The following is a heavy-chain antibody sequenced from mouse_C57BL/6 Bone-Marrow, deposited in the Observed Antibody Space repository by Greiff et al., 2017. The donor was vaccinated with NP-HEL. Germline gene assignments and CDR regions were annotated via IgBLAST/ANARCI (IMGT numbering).Heavy chain of an antibody. D-gene: IGHD2-4*01. CDR3: ASDYGDGAWFAY. J-gene: IGHJ3*01. Sequence: QVQLQQSGPELVKPGASVKISCKASGYAFSSSWMNWVKQRPGKGLEWIGRIYPGDGDTNYNGKFKGKATLTADKSSSTAYMQLSSLTSEDSAVYFGASDYGDGAWFAYWGQGTLVTVSA. CDR1: GYAFSSSW. V-gene: IGHV1-82*01. CDR2: IYPGDGDT.